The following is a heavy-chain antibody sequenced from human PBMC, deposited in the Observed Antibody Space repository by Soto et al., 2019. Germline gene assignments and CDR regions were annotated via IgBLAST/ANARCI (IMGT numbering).Heavy chain of an antibody. CDR2: IIPILGIA. J-gene: IGHJ4*02. CDR3: ARGGVPDYGDYTDGFDY. V-gene: IGHV1-69*02. D-gene: IGHD4-17*01. CDR1: GGTFSSYT. Sequence: ASVKVSCKASGGTFSSYTISWVRQAPGQGLEWMGRIIPILGIANYAQKFQGRVTITADKSTSTAYMELSSLRSEDTAVYYCARGGVPDYGDYTDGFDYWGQGTLVTVSS.